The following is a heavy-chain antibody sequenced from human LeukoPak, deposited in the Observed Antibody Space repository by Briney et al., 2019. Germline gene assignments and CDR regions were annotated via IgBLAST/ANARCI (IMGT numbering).Heavy chain of an antibody. CDR3: ARDSNFYDVSHDKAEDL. CDR1: GDSISRGTYY. V-gene: IGHV4-61*02. J-gene: IGHJ4*02. CDR2: VFRSGST. D-gene: IGHD2/OR15-2a*01. Sequence: SETLSLTCTVTGDSISRGTYYWTWVRQPAGKGLEWIGRVFRSGSTYYNPSLKSRVTISIDTSNNQFSLHLRSVTAADTAVYYCARDSNFYDVSHDKAEDLWGQETLVTVSS.